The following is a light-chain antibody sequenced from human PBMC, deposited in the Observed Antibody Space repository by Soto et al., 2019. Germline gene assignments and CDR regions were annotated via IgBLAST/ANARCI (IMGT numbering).Light chain of an antibody. Sequence: DIVMTQSPLSLPVTPGEPASISCMSSQSLLHSNGYNYLDWYLQKPGQSPQVLIYLGSNRASGVPDRFSGSGSGTDFTLKISRVEAEDVGIYYCMQALQTPPTFGQGTKVDIK. CDR2: LGS. CDR1: QSLLHSNGYNY. J-gene: IGKJ1*01. CDR3: MQALQTPPT. V-gene: IGKV2-28*01.